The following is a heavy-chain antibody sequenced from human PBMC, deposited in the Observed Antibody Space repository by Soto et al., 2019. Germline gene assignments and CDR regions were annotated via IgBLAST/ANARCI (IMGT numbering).Heavy chain of an antibody. D-gene: IGHD2-21*02. Sequence: QVQLVQSGAEVKKPGSPVKVSCKASGGTFSSYAISWVRQAPGQGLEWMGGIIPIFGTANYAQKFQGRVTITQDECTSTAYMGLSSLSSEDTAVSYCARAGGNSPFDSWGQGTLVTVSS. CDR2: IIPIFGTA. CDR3: ARAGGNSPFDS. J-gene: IGHJ4*02. CDR1: GGTFSSYA. V-gene: IGHV1-69*05.